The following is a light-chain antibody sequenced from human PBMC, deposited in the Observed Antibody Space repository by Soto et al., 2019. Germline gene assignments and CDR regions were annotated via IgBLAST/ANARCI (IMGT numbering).Light chain of an antibody. J-gene: IGKJ1*01. Sequence: DVVMTQFPLSLPVTLGQPASISCRSSQGLVYSDGNTYLNWFQQRPGQSPRRLIYKVSNRDSGGPDRFSGSGSGTEFTLKISRVEAEDVGVYFGMHGIVTWTFGEGTKVEIK. CDR2: KVS. CDR3: MHGIVTWT. V-gene: IGKV2-30*01. CDR1: QGLVYSDGNTY.